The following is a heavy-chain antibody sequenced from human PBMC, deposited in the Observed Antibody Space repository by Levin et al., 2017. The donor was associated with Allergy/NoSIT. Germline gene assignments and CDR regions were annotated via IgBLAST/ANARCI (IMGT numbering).Heavy chain of an antibody. Sequence: GGSLRLSCAASGFTFSGHAMHWVRQAPDKGLEWVAVFSSDGSSRFYADSVKGRFTISRDNSKNTLYLQMNSLRAEDTAVYYCAKEADAFDIWGQGTMVTVSS. V-gene: IGHV3-30*18. J-gene: IGHJ3*02. CDR1: GFTFSGHA. CDR3: AKEADAFDI. CDR2: FSSDGSSR.